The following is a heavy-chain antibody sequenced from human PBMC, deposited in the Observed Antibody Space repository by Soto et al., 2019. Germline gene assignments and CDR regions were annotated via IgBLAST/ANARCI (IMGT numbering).Heavy chain of an antibody. D-gene: IGHD3-3*01. Sequence: PGGSLRLTCAASGFTFSSYAMSWVRQAPGKGLGWVSAISGSGGSTYYADSVKGRFTISRDNSKNTLYLQMNSLGAEDTAVYYCAKDLQSGRYYDFWSGYYTAYYYYGMDVWGQGTTVTVS. V-gene: IGHV3-23*01. CDR2: ISGSGGST. CDR1: GFTFSSYA. CDR3: AKDLQSGRYYDFWSGYYTAYYYYGMDV. J-gene: IGHJ6*02.